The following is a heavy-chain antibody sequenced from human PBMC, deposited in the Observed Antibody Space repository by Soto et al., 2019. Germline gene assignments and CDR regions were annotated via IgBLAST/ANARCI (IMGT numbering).Heavy chain of an antibody. CDR3: ARQPLAYYGMDV. J-gene: IGHJ6*02. CDR2: LYYRGST. Sequence: SETLSLTCTVSGDSISRSGYSWGWIRQPPGKGLEWIGTLYYRGSTYYNPSLKSRVTISVDTSKNQFSLKLKSVTAADTAVYFCARQPLAYYGMDVWGQGTTVTVSS. CDR1: GDSISRSGYS. V-gene: IGHV4-39*01.